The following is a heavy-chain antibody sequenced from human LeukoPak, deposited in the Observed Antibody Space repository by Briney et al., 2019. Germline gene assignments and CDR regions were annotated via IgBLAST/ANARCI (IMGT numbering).Heavy chain of an antibody. Sequence: PGGSLRLSCATSGFTLSTYWMSWVRQAPGKGLEWVANIKQDGSEKYYADSVTGRFTISRDNAKNLLYLQMKSLRVEDTAVYYCANGDGFDYWGQGTLVIVSS. CDR1: GFTLSTYW. CDR2: IKQDGSEK. CDR3: ANGDGFDY. J-gene: IGHJ4*02. V-gene: IGHV3-7*01. D-gene: IGHD5-24*01.